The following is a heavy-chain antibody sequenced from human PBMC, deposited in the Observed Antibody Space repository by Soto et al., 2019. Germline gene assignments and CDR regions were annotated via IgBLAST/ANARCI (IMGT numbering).Heavy chain of an antibody. D-gene: IGHD3-3*01. CDR1: GFTFSSYE. V-gene: IGHV3-48*03. Sequence: EVQLVESGGGLVQPGGSLRLSCAASGFTFSSYEMNWVRQAPGKGLEWVSYISSSGSTIYYADSVKGRFTISRDNAKNSLYLKMNSLRAEDTAVYYCARDRGYDFWSGYYTGYFDYWGQGTLVTVSS. CDR3: ARDRGYDFWSGYYTGYFDY. CDR2: ISSSGSTI. J-gene: IGHJ4*02.